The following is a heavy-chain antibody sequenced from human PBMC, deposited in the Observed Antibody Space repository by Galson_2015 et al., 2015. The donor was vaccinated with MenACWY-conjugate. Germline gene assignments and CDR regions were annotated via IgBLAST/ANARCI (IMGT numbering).Heavy chain of an antibody. CDR1: GFTLSWCG. CDR2: IRQDGINN. CDR3: AKSDHPFYGLDV. V-gene: IGHV3-33*07. Sequence: SLRLSCAASGFTLSWCGMKWVRQAPGKGLEWLGVIRQDGINNFYVDSVKGRFSISRDNSKNSVYLQMNYLRAEDTAIYYCAKSDHPFYGLDVWGQGTTVTVSS. J-gene: IGHJ3*01. D-gene: IGHD2-21*01.